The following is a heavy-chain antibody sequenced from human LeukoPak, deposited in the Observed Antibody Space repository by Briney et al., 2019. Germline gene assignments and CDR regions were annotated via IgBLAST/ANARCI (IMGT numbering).Heavy chain of an antibody. CDR2: ISGSGGST. J-gene: IGHJ5*02. D-gene: IGHD3-22*01. V-gene: IGHV3-23*01. CDR3: AKDYYDSSGYSHNWFDP. Sequence: GGSLRLSCAASGFTFSSYAMSWVRQAPGKGLEWVSAISGSGGSTYYAHYVKGRFTISRDNPKNTLYLQINSLRAEDTAVYYCAKDYYDSSGYSHNWFDPWGQGTLVTVSS. CDR1: GFTFSSYA.